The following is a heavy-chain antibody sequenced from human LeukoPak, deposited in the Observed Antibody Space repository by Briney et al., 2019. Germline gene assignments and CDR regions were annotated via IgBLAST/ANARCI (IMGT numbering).Heavy chain of an antibody. J-gene: IGHJ4*02. CDR1: GFSISGGHY. D-gene: IGHD5-18*01. V-gene: IGHV4-38-2*02. CDR2: VYQSRTT. CDR3: ARIFIRNGYSSYFDC. Sequence: SETLSLTCTVSGFSISGGHYWGWVRQPPGAGLEWIGSVYQSRTTYYNPSLKSRVTTSVDMSKNQFSLRLRPVTAADTAVYYCARIFIRNGYSSYFDCWGQGTLVTVSS.